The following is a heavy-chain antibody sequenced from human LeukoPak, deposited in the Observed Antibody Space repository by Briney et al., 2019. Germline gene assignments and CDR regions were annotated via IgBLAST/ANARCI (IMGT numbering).Heavy chain of an antibody. V-gene: IGHV4-4*02. CDR1: GVSISGTNW. D-gene: IGHD1-26*01. CDR2: ISLRGLT. Sequence: TSETLSLTCGVSGVSISGTNWCRWVRQPPGQGLEWIGEISLRGLTNYNPSLRSRLTMSLDKSKNQVSLNLTSVTAADTAVYYCSRESGPFSPFGFWGQGTLVSVHS. CDR3: SRESGPFSPFGF. J-gene: IGHJ4*02.